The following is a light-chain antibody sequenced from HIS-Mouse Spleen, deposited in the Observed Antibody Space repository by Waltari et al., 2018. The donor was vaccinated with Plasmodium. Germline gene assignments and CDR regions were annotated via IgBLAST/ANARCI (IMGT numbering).Light chain of an antibody. Sequence: QSALTQPRSVSGSPGQSVPISCTGPSSYVGGSTYLSWYQQHPGKAPKLMIYDVSKRPSGVPDRFSGSKSGNTASLTISGLQAEDEADYYCCSYAGSYTLVFGGGTKLTVL. V-gene: IGLV2-11*01. CDR1: SSYVGGSTY. CDR2: DVS. CDR3: CSYAGSYTLV. J-gene: IGLJ2*01.